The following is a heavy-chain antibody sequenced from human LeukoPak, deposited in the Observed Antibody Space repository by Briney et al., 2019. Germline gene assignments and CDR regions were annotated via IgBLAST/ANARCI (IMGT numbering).Heavy chain of an antibody. CDR3: AKDLRHYYGSGKTD. J-gene: IGHJ4*02. D-gene: IGHD3-10*01. CDR2: ISYDGSNK. Sequence: PGRSLRLSCAACGFTFSSYAMHWVRQAPGKGLVCVAVISYDGSNKYYADSVKGRFTISRDNSKNTLYLQMNSLRAEDTAVYYCAKDLRHYYGSGKTDWGQGTLVTVSS. V-gene: IGHV3-30-3*01. CDR1: GFTFSSYA.